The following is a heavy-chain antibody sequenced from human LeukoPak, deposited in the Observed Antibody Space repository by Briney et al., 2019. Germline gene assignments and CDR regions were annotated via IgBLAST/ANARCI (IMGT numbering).Heavy chain of an antibody. J-gene: IGHJ4*02. Sequence: SETLSLTCAVYGGSFSGYYWSWIRQPPGKGLESIGEINHSGSTNYNPSLKSRVTISVDTSKNQFYLKLSSVTAADTAVYYCARDPPGSPRHRFDYWGQGTLVTVSS. D-gene: IGHD6-13*01. CDR3: ARDPPGSPRHRFDY. CDR1: GGSFSGYY. V-gene: IGHV4-34*01. CDR2: INHSGST.